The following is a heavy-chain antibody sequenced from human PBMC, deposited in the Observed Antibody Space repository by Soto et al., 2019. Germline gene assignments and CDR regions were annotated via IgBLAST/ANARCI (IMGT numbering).Heavy chain of an antibody. D-gene: IGHD6-6*01. CDR3: ARGVSGWFDY. CDR1: GGSISSGGYS. J-gene: IGHJ4*02. V-gene: IGHV4-30-2*01. CDR2: IYHSGSP. Sequence: SETLSLTCAVSGGSISSGGYSWSWIRQPPGKGLEWIGYIYHSGSPYYNPSLKSRVTISVDRSKNQFSLKLSSVTAADTAVYYCARGVSGWFDYWGQGTLVTVSS.